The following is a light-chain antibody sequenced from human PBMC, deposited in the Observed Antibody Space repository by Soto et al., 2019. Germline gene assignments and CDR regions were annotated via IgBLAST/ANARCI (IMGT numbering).Light chain of an antibody. Sequence: EIVMTQSPATLSVSPGERATLSCRASQSVGNNLAWYQQKPGQTPRLLFYGASTRATGLPARFSGSGSGTDFTLTISSLQSEYFSVYYCQQDDNWPTFGQGTRLEIK. J-gene: IGKJ5*01. CDR3: QQDDNWPT. V-gene: IGKV3-15*01. CDR2: GAS. CDR1: QSVGNN.